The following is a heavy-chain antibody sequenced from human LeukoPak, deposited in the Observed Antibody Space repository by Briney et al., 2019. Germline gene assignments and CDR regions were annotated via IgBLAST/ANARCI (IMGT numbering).Heavy chain of an antibody. V-gene: IGHV4-34*01. CDR3: ARGESSGWYLWFDP. J-gene: IGHJ5*02. D-gene: IGHD6-19*01. Sequence: PSETLSLTCAVYGGSFSGYYWSWFRQPPGKGLEWIGEINHSGSTNYNPSLKSRVTISVDTSKNQFSLKLSSVTAADTAVYYCARGESSGWYLWFDPWGQGTLVTVSS. CDR1: GGSFSGYY. CDR2: INHSGST.